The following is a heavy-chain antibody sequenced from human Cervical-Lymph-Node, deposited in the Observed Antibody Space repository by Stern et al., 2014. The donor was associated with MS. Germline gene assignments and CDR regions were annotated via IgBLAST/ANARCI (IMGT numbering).Heavy chain of an antibody. Sequence: DQLVESGAEVKKPGVSVKVSCKASGYTFSSYYLHWVRQAPGQGLEWMGVINPDSGDTRDAQKFQDRVTMTRDTSTSTVYLELSSLRSDDTAVYYCARGIRPYFYYYGMDVWGQGTTVTVSS. CDR3: ARGIRPYFYYYGMDV. J-gene: IGHJ6*02. V-gene: IGHV1-46*01. CDR2: INPDSGDT. CDR1: GYTFSSYY.